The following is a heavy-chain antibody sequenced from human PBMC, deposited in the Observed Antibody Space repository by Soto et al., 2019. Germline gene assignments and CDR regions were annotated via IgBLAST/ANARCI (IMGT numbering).Heavy chain of an antibody. Sequence: GGSLRLSCAASGFTFSKYALTWVRQSPGKGLEWVSAINSYEHGPYYIDSARGRFTISRDNSKNMVYLQMKDLRADDSAVYYCARGGVYGGDHYYTGMDVWGQGTTVTVSS. CDR3: ARGGVYGGDHYYTGMDV. J-gene: IGHJ6*02. D-gene: IGHD3-3*01. CDR2: INSYEHGP. V-gene: IGHV3-23*01. CDR1: GFTFSKYA.